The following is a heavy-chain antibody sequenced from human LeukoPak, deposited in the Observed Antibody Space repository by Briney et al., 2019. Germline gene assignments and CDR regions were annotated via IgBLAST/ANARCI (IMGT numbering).Heavy chain of an antibody. CDR3: SYYYGMDV. CDR2: ISYDVRNK. V-gene: IGHV3-30*04. Sequence: GGSLRLSCAAPGFTFSSYAMHWVRKAPGKGLNWLAVISYDVRNKNYANSVKGQFTISRANSKNTLYLQMNSLRAEDTAVYYCSYYYGMDVWGQGTTVTVSS. CDR1: GFTFSSYA. J-gene: IGHJ6*02.